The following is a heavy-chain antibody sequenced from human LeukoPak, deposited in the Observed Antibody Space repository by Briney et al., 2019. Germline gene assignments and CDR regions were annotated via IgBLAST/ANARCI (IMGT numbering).Heavy chain of an antibody. CDR2: IYHSGST. CDR1: GGSISSGGYY. Sequence: SETLSLTCTVSGGSISSGGYYWSWIRQPPGKGLEWIGYIYHSGSTYYNPALKSRVTISVDRSKNQFSLKLSSVTAADTAVYYCARDAGSFWSGETVWGQGTLVTVSS. D-gene: IGHD3-3*01. CDR3: ARDAGSFWSGETV. J-gene: IGHJ4*02. V-gene: IGHV4-30-2*01.